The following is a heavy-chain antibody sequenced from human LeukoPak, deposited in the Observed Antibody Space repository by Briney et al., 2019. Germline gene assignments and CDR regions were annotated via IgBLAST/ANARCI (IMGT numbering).Heavy chain of an antibody. CDR2: IRQDGSEK. D-gene: IGHD2-15*01. CDR1: GITFSNAW. V-gene: IGHV3-7*01. J-gene: IGHJ4*02. CDR3: ARNLGYCSGGSCFPFDY. Sequence: GGSLRLSCAASGITFSNAWMSWVRQAPGKGLEWVANIRQDGSEKYYVDSVKGRFTISRDNAKNSLYLQMNSLRAEDTAVYYCARNLGYCSGGSCFPFDYWGQGTLVTVSS.